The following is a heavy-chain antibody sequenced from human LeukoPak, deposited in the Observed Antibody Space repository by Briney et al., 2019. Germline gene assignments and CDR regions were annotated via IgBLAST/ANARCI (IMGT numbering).Heavy chain of an antibody. Sequence: GGSLRLSCAVSGYSFSYYRKHWVCHVQGKGLVWVSRINSYGSSTIYEDSVKRRFNISRDNPKNTLYLQMSSLTAEDSALYYCAAEGGYGAGSPLDCWGQVALVTFS. D-gene: IGHD3-10*01. CDR2: INSYGSST. CDR1: GYSFSYYR. CDR3: AAEGGYGAGSPLDC. J-gene: IGHJ4*02. V-gene: IGHV3-74*01.